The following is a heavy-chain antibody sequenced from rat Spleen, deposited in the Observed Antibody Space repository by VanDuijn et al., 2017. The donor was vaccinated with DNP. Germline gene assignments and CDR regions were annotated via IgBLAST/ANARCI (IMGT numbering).Heavy chain of an antibody. V-gene: IGHV2-63*01. CDR1: GFSLTGYS. CDR2: MRYNGDT. D-gene: IGHD1-6*01. Sequence: QVQLKESGPGLVQPSQTLSLTCTVAGFSLTGYSVYWVRQPSGKGLEWMGRMRYNGDTSYNSALKSRLSISRDTSKNQVFLKMNSLQTDDTGTYYCTRGGMYTTDSPFDYWGQGVMVTVSS. CDR3: TRGGMYTTDSPFDY. J-gene: IGHJ2*01.